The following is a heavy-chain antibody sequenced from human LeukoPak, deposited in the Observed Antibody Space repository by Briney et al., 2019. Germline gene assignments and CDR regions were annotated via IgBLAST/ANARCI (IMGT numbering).Heavy chain of an antibody. CDR3: ARSPRGIAAAVTGAFDI. D-gene: IGHD6-13*01. J-gene: IGHJ3*02. CDR2: INTDGSST. V-gene: IGHV3-74*01. Sequence: GGSLRLSCAASGFTFSSYWMHWVRQAPGKGLVWVSRINTDGSSTSYADSVKGRFTISRDNAKNTVYLQMNSLRAEDTAVYYCARSPRGIAAAVTGAFDIWGQGTMVTVSS. CDR1: GFTFSSYW.